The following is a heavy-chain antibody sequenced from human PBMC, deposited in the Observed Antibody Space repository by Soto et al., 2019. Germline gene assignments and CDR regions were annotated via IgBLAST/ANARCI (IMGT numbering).Heavy chain of an antibody. CDR1: EFTFSRHW. Sequence: EVQLVDSGGGLVQPGGSLRLSCVASEFTFSRHWMHWVRQAPGKGLVWVSRIKSDGSSANYADSVKGRFTISRDNAKNTLYLQMNSLRAEDTAVYYCARDGEQTGDPGDYWGQGTLVTVSS. D-gene: IGHD7-27*01. V-gene: IGHV3-74*01. J-gene: IGHJ4*02. CDR2: IKSDGSSA. CDR3: ARDGEQTGDPGDY.